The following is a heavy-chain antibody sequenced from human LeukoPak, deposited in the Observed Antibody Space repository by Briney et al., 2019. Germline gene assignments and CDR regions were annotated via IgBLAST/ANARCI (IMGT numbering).Heavy chain of an antibody. CDR1: KFTFSRYT. CDR2: ITSGSSYI. Sequence: PGGSLRLSCAASKFTFSRYTMNWVRQAPGKGLEWVSSITSGSSYIYYADSVKGRFTISRDNAKNSLFLQMNSLRAEDTALYYCARDRDLTRTLSYGLDVWGQGTTVTVSS. V-gene: IGHV3-21*01. J-gene: IGHJ6*02. CDR3: ARDRDLTRTLSYGLDV. D-gene: IGHD1-1*01.